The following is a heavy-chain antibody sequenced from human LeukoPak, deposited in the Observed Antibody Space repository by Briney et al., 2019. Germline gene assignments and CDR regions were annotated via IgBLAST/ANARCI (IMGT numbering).Heavy chain of an antibody. CDR1: GHTLTALP. D-gene: IGHD3-3*01. CDR2: FDPRDDET. J-gene: IGHJ6*03. V-gene: IGHV1-24*01. Sequence: GASVTLSCKVSGHTLTALPMHWVRQAPGKGLEWMGSFDPRDDETIYAQNFQGRVTMTEDTSTNTAFMELTSLRSEDTAVYYCAAFDDSWSGYFSSAPYYYYVDVWGGGTTVTVSS. CDR3: AAFDDSWSGYFSSAPYYYYVDV.